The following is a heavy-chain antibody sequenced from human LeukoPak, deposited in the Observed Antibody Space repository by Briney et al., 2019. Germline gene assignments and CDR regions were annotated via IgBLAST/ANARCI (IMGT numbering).Heavy chain of an antibody. CDR1: GFTFDDYA. V-gene: IGHV3-23*01. J-gene: IGHJ4*02. CDR3: AKDAYGSGSYYLNYFDY. Sequence: GRSLRLSCAASGFTFDDYAMHWVRQAPGKGLEWVSAISGSGGSTYYADSVKGRFTISRDSSKNTLYLQMNSLRAEDTAVYYCAKDAYGSGSYYLNYFDYWGQGTLVTVSS. D-gene: IGHD3-10*01. CDR2: ISGSGGST.